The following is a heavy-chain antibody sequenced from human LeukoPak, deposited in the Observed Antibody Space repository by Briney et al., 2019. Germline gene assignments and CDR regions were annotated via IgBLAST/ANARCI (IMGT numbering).Heavy chain of an antibody. CDR3: ARDGSTGWFDP. CDR1: GGSISSYY. V-gene: IGHV4-59*01. CDR2: IYYSGST. D-gene: IGHD1-7*01. J-gene: IGHJ5*02. Sequence: SETLSLTCTVSGGSISSYYWSWIRQPPGKGLEWIGYIYYSGSTNYNPSLKTRVTRSVDTSKNQFSLKLSSVTAADTAVYYCARDGSTGWFDPWGQGTLVTVSS.